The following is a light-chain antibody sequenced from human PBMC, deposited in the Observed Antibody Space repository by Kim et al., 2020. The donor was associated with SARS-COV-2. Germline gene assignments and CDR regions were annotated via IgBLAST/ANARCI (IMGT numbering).Light chain of an antibody. Sequence: PGETVTLTVASSTGAVTSGNYPNWFQQKPGQAPRALIYTTVNKHSWTPARFSGSLLGGKAALTLSGVQPEDEADYYCLLYYGGAQVFGGGTQLTVL. CDR2: TTV. V-gene: IGLV7-43*01. J-gene: IGLJ2*01. CDR1: TGAVTSGNY. CDR3: LLYYGGAQV.